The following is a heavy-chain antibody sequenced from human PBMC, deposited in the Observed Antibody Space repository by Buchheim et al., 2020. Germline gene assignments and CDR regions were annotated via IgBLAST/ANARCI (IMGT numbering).Heavy chain of an antibody. Sequence: QVQLQESGPGLVKPSQTLSLTCTVSGGSISSGSYYWSWIRQPAGKGLEWIGRIYTSGSTNYNPSLKSRVTISVDTSKNQFPLKLSSVTAADTAVYYCARERSYDILTGYFYYYYGMDVWGQGTT. D-gene: IGHD3-9*01. CDR2: IYTSGST. V-gene: IGHV4-61*02. CDR3: ARERSYDILTGYFYYYYGMDV. CDR1: GGSISSGSYY. J-gene: IGHJ6*02.